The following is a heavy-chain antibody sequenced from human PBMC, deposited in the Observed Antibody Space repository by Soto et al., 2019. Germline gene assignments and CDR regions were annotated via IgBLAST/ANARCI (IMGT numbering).Heavy chain of an antibody. Sequence: GGSLRLSCAASGFTFSSYAMSWVRQAPGKGLEWVSAISGSGGSTYYADSVKGRFTISRDNSKNTLYLQMNSLRAEDTAVYYCATSLDDYYGSGSYIGYWGQGTLVPVSS. V-gene: IGHV3-23*01. D-gene: IGHD3-10*01. CDR1: GFTFSSYA. CDR3: ATSLDDYYGSGSYIGY. J-gene: IGHJ4*02. CDR2: ISGSGGST.